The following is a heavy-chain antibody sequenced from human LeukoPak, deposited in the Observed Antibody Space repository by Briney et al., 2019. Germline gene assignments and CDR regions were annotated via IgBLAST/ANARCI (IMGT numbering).Heavy chain of an antibody. CDR3: ARVPDHRVLRYFDWLSGTEYYYYMDV. Sequence: PGGSLRLSCAASGFTFSSYWMSWVRQAPGKGLEWVANIKQDGSEKYYVDSVKGRFTISRDNAKNSLYLQMNSLRAEDTAVYYCARVPDHRVLRYFDWLSGTEYYYYMDVWGKGTTVTVSS. J-gene: IGHJ6*03. CDR2: IKQDGSEK. D-gene: IGHD3-9*01. CDR1: GFTFSSYW. V-gene: IGHV3-7*01.